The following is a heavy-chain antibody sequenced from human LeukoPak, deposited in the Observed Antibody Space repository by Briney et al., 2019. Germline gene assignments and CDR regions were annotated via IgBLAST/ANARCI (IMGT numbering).Heavy chain of an antibody. D-gene: IGHD5-18*01. V-gene: IGHV4-39*01. CDR1: GGSISSSSYY. J-gene: IGHJ4*02. CDR3: ARGPHPIGYSYGYSTLDY. Sequence: SETLSLTCTVSGGSISSSSYYWGWTRQPPGKGLEWIGSIYYSGSTYYNPSLKSRVTISVDTSKNQFSLKLSSVTAADTAVYYCARGPHPIGYSYGYSTLDYWGQGTLVTVSS. CDR2: IYYSGST.